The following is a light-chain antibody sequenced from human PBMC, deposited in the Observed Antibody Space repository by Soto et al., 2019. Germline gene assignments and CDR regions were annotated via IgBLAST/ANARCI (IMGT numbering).Light chain of an antibody. CDR1: QTISNY. Sequence: IQSAHAPSSLSASVGDRVTSTCRARQTISNYLNWYQQKPGKAPKLLIYDASSLESGVPSRFSGSGSGTEFTLTISSLQPDHFATYYCQHYNSYSEAFGQGTKVHIK. J-gene: IGKJ1*01. CDR3: QHYNSYSEA. CDR2: DAS. V-gene: IGKV1-5*01.